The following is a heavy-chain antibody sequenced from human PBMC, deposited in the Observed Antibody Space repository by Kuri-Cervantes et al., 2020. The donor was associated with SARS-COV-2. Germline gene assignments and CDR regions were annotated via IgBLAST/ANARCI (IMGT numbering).Heavy chain of an antibody. CDR2: INHSGST. Sequence: ESLKISCAASGFTFSDYYMSWIRQAPGKGLEWIGEINHSGSTNYSPSLKSRVTISVDTSKNQVSLKLRSVTAADTAVYYCARQTTITMRGPFEYWGQGTLVTVSS. J-gene: IGHJ4*02. CDR1: GFTFSDYY. CDR3: ARQTTITMRGPFEY. D-gene: IGHD1-14*01. V-gene: IGHV4-34*01.